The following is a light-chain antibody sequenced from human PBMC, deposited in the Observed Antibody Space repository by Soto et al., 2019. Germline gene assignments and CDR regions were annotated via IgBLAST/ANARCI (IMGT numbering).Light chain of an antibody. CDR2: SAF. Sequence: EIVLTQSPGTLSLSPGERGTLSCRASQSVSSNYLAWYKQKPGQAPRLLIYSAFSRATDIPDRFGGSGSGTGFNLTIRTLEPEDCAVYYCQYYGSSPWTVGQGTKVEIK. CDR1: QSVSSNY. CDR3: QYYGSSPWT. J-gene: IGKJ1*01. V-gene: IGKV3-20*01.